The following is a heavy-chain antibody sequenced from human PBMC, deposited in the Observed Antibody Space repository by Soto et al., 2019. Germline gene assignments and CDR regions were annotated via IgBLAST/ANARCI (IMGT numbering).Heavy chain of an antibody. CDR1: GGSINNYY. Sequence: SETLSLTCTVSGGSINNYYWTWIRQSPGRGLEWIGYVYYTGSTNYNPSLKSRVTMSLDTSRNQFSLSLSSVTAADTAIYFCGRYSPPKKSYDSNPGWFAPWGQGTLVTVSS. J-gene: IGHJ5*02. V-gene: IGHV4-59*01. D-gene: IGHD3-22*01. CDR3: GRYSPPKKSYDSNPGWFAP. CDR2: VYYTGST.